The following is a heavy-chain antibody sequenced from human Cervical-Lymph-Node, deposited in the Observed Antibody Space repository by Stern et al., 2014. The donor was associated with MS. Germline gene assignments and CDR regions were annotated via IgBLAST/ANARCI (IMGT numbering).Heavy chain of an antibody. D-gene: IGHD2-15*01. CDR3: ARVDSGGPRGAFDI. Sequence: VQLVESGGGLVPPGGSLRLSCAASGFTFSSFSMIWVRQAPGQGLEWLSYISNSGRTTSYADPVKGRITVSRDNDKYSLYLHMNSLRDEDTAVYYCARVDSGGPRGAFDIWGQGTMVTVSS. J-gene: IGHJ3*02. V-gene: IGHV3-48*02. CDR2: ISNSGRTT. CDR1: GFTFSSFS.